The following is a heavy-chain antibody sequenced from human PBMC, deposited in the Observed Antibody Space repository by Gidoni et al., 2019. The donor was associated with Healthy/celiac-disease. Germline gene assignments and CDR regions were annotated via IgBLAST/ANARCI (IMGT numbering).Heavy chain of an antibody. V-gene: IGHV3-21*01. J-gene: IGHJ6*02. D-gene: IGHD5-12*01. CDR3: ARGLRGYSGYDRGGYYYYYGMDV. CDR1: GFTFSSYS. CDR2: ISSSISYI. Sequence: EVQLVESGGGLVKPGGYLRLSCAASGFTFSSYSMNWVRQAPGKWLEWVSPISSSISYIYYADSVKGRFPISRDNAKNSLYLQMNSLRAEDTAVYYCARGLRGYSGYDRGGYYYYYGMDVWGQGTTVTVSS.